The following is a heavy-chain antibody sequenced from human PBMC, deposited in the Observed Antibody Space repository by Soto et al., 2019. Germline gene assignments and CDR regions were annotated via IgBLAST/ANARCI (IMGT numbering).Heavy chain of an antibody. CDR1: GFTFSSYG. J-gene: IGHJ4*02. CDR2: ISYDGSNK. V-gene: IGHV3-30*18. D-gene: IGHD6-19*01. Sequence: PGGSLRLSCAASGFTFSSYGMHWVRQAPGKGLEWVAVISYDGSNKYYADSVKGRFTISRDNSKNTLYLQMNSLRAEDTAVYYCAKSKLLAVAGTGFDYWGQGTLVTVSS. CDR3: AKSKLLAVAGTGFDY.